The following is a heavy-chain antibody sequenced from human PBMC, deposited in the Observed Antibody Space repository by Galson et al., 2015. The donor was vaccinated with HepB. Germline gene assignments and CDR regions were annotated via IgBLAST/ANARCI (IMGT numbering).Heavy chain of an antibody. Sequence: SLRLSCAGSGFIISNYAMHWVRQAPGKGLEYVSAIDGNGRSTYYADSVKGRSIISRDNSKNTLYLQMSSVRTEDTAVYYCVGRDSSGLWGQGALVTVSS. V-gene: IGHV3-64D*06. D-gene: IGHD3-22*01. CDR2: IDGNGRST. CDR1: GFIISNYA. CDR3: VGRDSSGL. J-gene: IGHJ4*02.